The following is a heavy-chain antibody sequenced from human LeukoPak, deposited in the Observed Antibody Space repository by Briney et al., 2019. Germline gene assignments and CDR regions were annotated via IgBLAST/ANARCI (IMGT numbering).Heavy chain of an antibody. J-gene: IGHJ4*02. D-gene: IGHD6-19*01. Sequence: GGSLRLSCAASGFTFSSYGMHWVRQAPGKGLEWVAVIWYDGSNKYYADSVKGRFTISRDNSKNTLYLQMNSLRAEDTAVYYCAKGWQWLVLWGQGTLVTVSS. CDR2: IWYDGSNK. V-gene: IGHV3-33*06. CDR3: AKGWQWLVL. CDR1: GFTFSSYG.